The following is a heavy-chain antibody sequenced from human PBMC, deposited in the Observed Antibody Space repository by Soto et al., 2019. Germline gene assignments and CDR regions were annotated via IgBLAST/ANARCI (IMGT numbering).Heavy chain of an antibody. V-gene: IGHV3-23*01. D-gene: IGHD3-3*01. Sequence: SCKASGYTFTSYGISWVRQAPGKGLEWLVGISASGDNSYYADSVKGRFTISRDNSKGTLYLQMNNLRAEDTAVYYCADGGEWSFNFVYRGQGTLVTVSS. CDR2: ISASGDNS. J-gene: IGHJ4*02. CDR3: ADGGEWSFNFVY. CDR1: GYTFTSYG.